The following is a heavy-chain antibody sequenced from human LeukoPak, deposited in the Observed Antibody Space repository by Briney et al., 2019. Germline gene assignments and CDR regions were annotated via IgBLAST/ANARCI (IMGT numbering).Heavy chain of an antibody. Sequence: GGSLRLSCAVSGFTFSSYAMHWVRQAPGKGLEWVAVISYDGSNKYYADSVKGRFTISRDNSKNTLYLQMNSLRAEDTAVYYCANPVTLVGGYSDFWGQGTLVTVSS. CDR2: ISYDGSNK. D-gene: IGHD3-22*01. J-gene: IGHJ4*02. V-gene: IGHV3-30-3*01. CDR1: GFTFSSYA. CDR3: ANPVTLVGGYSDF.